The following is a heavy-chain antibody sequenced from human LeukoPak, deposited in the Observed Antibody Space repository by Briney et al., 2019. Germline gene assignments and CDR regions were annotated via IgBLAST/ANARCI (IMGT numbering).Heavy chain of an antibody. CDR2: FDPEDGET. J-gene: IGHJ4*02. V-gene: IGHV1-24*01. CDR3: ARLDGDYYYDSSGYYFTGGAFDY. Sequence: GASVKVSCKVSGYTLTELSMHWVRQAPGKGLEWMGGFDPEDGETIYAQKFQGRVTMTEDTSTDTAYMELSSLRSEDTAVYYCARLDGDYYYDSSGYYFTGGAFDYWGQGTLVTVSS. D-gene: IGHD3-22*01. CDR1: GYTLTELS.